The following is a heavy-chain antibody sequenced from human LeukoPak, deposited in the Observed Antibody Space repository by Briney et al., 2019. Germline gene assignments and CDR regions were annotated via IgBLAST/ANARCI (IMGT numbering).Heavy chain of an antibody. Sequence: GRSLRLSCAASGFTFDDYAMHWVRQVPGKGLEWVSGISWNSGNIYYEDSVKGRFTISRDNTKNSLYLQTNSLRAEDTALYYCAKGEAIRYFDWLLYDWGQGIPVTVSS. V-gene: IGHV3-9*01. CDR3: AKGEAIRYFDWLLYD. J-gene: IGHJ4*02. CDR1: GFTFDDYA. CDR2: ISWNSGNI. D-gene: IGHD3-9*01.